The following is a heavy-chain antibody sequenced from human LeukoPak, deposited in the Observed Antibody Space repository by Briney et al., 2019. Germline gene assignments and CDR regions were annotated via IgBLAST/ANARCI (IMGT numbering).Heavy chain of an antibody. CDR3: ARPPSSMVRGVIPFDY. J-gene: IGHJ4*02. Sequence: GGSLRLSCAASGFTFSSYAMHWVRQAPGKGLEWVAVISYDGSNKYCADSVKGRFTISRDNSKNTLYLQMNSLRAEDTAVYYCARPPSSMVRGVIPFDYWGQGTLVTVSS. CDR2: ISYDGSNK. CDR1: GFTFSSYA. V-gene: IGHV3-30*04. D-gene: IGHD3-10*01.